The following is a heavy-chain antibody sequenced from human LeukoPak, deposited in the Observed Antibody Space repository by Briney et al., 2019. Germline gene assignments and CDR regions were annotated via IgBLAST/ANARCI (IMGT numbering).Heavy chain of an antibody. V-gene: IGHV1-2*02. CDR1: GYTFTGYY. Sequence: ASVKVSCKASGYTFTGYYMHWVRQAPGQGLEWMGWINPNSGGTNYAQKFQGRVTMTRDTSISTAYMELSRLRSDDTAVYYCARAPDPLRFLEWLDYFDYWGQGTLVIVSS. CDR2: INPNSGGT. CDR3: ARAPDPLRFLEWLDYFDY. D-gene: IGHD3-3*01. J-gene: IGHJ4*02.